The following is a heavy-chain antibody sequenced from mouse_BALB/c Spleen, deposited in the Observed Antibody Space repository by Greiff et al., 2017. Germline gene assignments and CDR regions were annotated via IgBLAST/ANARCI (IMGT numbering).Heavy chain of an antibody. Sequence: DVMLVESGGGLVQPGGSRKLSCAASGFTFSSFGMHWVRQAPEKGLEWVAYISSGSSTIYYADTVKGRFTISRDNPKNTLFLQMTSLRSEDTAMYYCARSGLEGAWFAYWGQGTLVTVSA. CDR1: GFTFSSFG. D-gene: IGHD2-13*01. CDR3: ARSGLEGAWFAY. CDR2: ISSGSSTI. J-gene: IGHJ3*01. V-gene: IGHV5-17*02.